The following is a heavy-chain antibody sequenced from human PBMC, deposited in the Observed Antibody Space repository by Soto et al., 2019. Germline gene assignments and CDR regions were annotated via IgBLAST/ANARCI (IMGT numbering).Heavy chain of an antibody. CDR2: IWYDGSNK. CDR1: GFAFSSYG. Sequence: GGSLRLSCAASGFAFSSYGMHWFRQAPGKGLERVAVIWYDGSNKYYADSVKGRFTISRDNSKNTLYLQMNSLRAEDTAVYYCARDKSPRTPKYYFDYWGQGTLVTVSS. V-gene: IGHV3-33*01. CDR3: ARDKSPRTPKYYFDY. J-gene: IGHJ4*02.